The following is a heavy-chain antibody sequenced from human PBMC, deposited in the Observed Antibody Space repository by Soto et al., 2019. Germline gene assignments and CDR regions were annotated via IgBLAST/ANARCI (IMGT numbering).Heavy chain of an antibody. V-gene: IGHV3-21*01. CDR1: GFTFSSYS. D-gene: IGHD3-3*01. CDR3: ARGGRYDFWSGYHDYYYGMDV. Sequence: EVQLVESGGGLVKPGGSLRLSCAASGFTFSSYSMNWVRQAPGKGLEWVSSISSSSSYIYYADSVKGRFTIPRDNAKNSLYLQMNSLRAEDTAVYYCARGGRYDFWSGYHDYYYGMDVWGQGTTVTVSS. CDR2: ISSSSSYI. J-gene: IGHJ6*02.